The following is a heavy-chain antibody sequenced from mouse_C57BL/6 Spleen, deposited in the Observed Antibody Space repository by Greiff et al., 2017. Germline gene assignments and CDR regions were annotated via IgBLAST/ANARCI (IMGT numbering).Heavy chain of an antibody. CDR1: GFTFSSYG. D-gene: IGHD2-4*01. CDR3: ASIYYDYSTLTGTEAMDY. Sequence: DVKLVESGGDLVKPGGSLKLSCAASGFTFSSYGMSWVRQTPDKRLEWVATISSGGSYPYYPASVKGRFTISRDNANNTLYLQMSSVKSEDTAMYYCASIYYDYSTLTGTEAMDYWGQGTSVTVSS. J-gene: IGHJ4*01. CDR2: ISSGGSYP. V-gene: IGHV5-6*02.